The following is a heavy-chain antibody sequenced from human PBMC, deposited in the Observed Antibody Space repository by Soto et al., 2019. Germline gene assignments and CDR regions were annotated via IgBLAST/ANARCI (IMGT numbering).Heavy chain of an antibody. CDR1: GGSFSCYY. V-gene: IGHV4-34*01. CDR3: ARGRAVRGADASYGMDV. CDR2: INHSGST. D-gene: IGHD3-10*01. J-gene: IGHJ6*02. Sequence: SETLSLTCAVYGGSFSCYYWSWIRQPPGKGLEWVGEINHSGSTTYNPSLRSRFTRSVDTSKNQFSLKLSSVTAADTAVYYCARGRAVRGADASYGMDVWGQGTTVTVSS.